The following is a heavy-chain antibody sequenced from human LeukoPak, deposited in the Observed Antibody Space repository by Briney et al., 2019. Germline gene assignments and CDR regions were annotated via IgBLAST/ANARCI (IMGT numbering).Heavy chain of an antibody. CDR2: IKQDGSEK. D-gene: IGHD3-3*01. V-gene: IGHV3-7*01. J-gene: IGHJ6*03. CDR1: GFTFSSYW. CDR3: AREGTYYDFWSGYPQGDYYYMDV. Sequence: GGSLRLSCAASGFTFSSYWMSWVRQAPGKGLEWVANIKQDGSEKYYVDSVKGRFTISRDNAKNSLYLQMNSLRAEDTAVYYCAREGTYYDFWSGYPQGDYYYMDVWGKGTTVTVSS.